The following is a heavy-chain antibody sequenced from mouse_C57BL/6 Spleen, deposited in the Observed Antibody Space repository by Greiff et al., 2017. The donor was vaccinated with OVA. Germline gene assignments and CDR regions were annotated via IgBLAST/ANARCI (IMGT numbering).Heavy chain of an antibody. CDR1: GYTFTSYW. D-gene: IGHD2-2*01. J-gene: IGHJ4*01. CDR3: AREGDGYAYYYAMDY. Sequence: QVQLQQSGAELVKPGASVKMSCKASGYTFTSYWITWVKQRPGQGLEWIGDIYPGSGSTNYNEKFKSKATLTVDTSSSTAYMQLSSLTSEDSAVYYCAREGDGYAYYYAMDYWGQGTSVTVSS. V-gene: IGHV1-55*01. CDR2: IYPGSGST.